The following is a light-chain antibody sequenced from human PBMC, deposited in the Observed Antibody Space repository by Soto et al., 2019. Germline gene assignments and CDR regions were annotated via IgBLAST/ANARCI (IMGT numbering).Light chain of an antibody. Sequence: QSVLTQPASVSGSPGQSITVSCTGTSSDVGGYNYVSWYRQHPGEAPKLLIYEVSDRPSGISDRFSGSKSGNTASLTISGLQAEDEGDYYCGSITRSSTSVFGTGTKLTVL. CDR3: GSITRSSTSV. CDR1: SSDVGGYNY. J-gene: IGLJ1*01. V-gene: IGLV2-14*01. CDR2: EVS.